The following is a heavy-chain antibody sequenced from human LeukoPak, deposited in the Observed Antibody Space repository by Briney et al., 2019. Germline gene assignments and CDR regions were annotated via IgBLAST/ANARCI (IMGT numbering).Heavy chain of an antibody. CDR3: ARDGGGYYFL. CDR1: GLTFSNYW. Sequence: GRSLRLSCAASGLTFSNYWMHWVRQAPAKGLVWVSHMNTDGTTTNYADSVRGRFTISRDNAKNTLYLQMNSLRAEDTAVYYCARDGGGYYFLWGQGTLVTVSS. V-gene: IGHV3-74*01. CDR2: MNTDGTTT. D-gene: IGHD3-22*01. J-gene: IGHJ4*02.